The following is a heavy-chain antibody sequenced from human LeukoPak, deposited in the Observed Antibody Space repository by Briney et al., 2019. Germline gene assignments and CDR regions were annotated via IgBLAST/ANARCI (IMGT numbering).Heavy chain of an antibody. Sequence: SETLSLTCTVSGGSISSYYWSWIRQPPGKGLEWIGYIYYSGSTNYNPSLKSRVTISVDTSKNQFPLKLSSVTAADTAVYYCARGDFEDYFDYWGQGTLVTVSS. CDR2: IYYSGST. CDR3: ARGDFEDYFDY. J-gene: IGHJ4*02. CDR1: GGSISSYY. D-gene: IGHD2-21*02. V-gene: IGHV4-59*01.